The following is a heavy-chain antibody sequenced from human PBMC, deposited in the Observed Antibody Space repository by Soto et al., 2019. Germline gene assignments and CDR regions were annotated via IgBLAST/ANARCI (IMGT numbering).Heavy chain of an antibody. Sequence: QVQLVQSGAEVKKPGASVKVSCKASGYTFSSYDINWVRQATGQGLEWMGWMIPNRGKIGYAQEFKGRLTMTRNTSISTADMELSSLRSEDTAVYYCARAYGDHSGDYWCQGALGTVSS. CDR1: GYTFSSYD. CDR2: MIPNRGKI. J-gene: IGHJ4*02. V-gene: IGHV1-8*01. CDR3: ARAYGDHSGDY. D-gene: IGHD4-17*01.